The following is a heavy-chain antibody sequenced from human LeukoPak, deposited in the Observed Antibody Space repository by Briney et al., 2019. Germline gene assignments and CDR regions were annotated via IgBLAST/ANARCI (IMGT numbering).Heavy chain of an antibody. D-gene: IGHD6-13*01. CDR3: ARDLDSSSWYDWFDP. V-gene: IGHV4-39*07. CDR1: GVSISSYY. Sequence: SETLSLTCTVSGVSISSYYWGWIRQPPGKGLEWIGSIYYSGSTYYNPSLKSRVTISVDTSKNQFSLKLSSVTAADTAVYYCARDLDSSSWYDWFDPWGQGTLVTVSS. J-gene: IGHJ5*02. CDR2: IYYSGST.